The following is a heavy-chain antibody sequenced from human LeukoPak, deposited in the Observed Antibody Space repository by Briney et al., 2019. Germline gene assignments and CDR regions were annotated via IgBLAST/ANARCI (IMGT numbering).Heavy chain of an antibody. J-gene: IGHJ4*02. CDR3: GRETNFGVVTN. Sequence: SQTLSLTCAISGDSVSSNGASWNWIRQSPSRGLEWLGRTYYRSQQWHSDYAPSVKGRITLNPDTSKNQFSLQLNSVTPEDTAVYYCGRETNFGVVTNWGQGTLVTVSS. D-gene: IGHD3-3*01. CDR2: TYYRSQQWHS. V-gene: IGHV6-1*01. CDR1: GDSVSSNGAS.